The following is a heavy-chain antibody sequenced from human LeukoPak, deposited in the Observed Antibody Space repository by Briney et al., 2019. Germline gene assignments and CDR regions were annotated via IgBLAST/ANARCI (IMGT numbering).Heavy chain of an antibody. J-gene: IGHJ4*02. Sequence: GGSLRLSCAASGFTVSSNYMSWVRQAPGKGLEWVSVIYSGGSTYYADSVKGRFTISRDNSKNTLYLQMNSLRAEDTAVYYCARDRYCSGGSCLKDYWGQGTLVTVSS. CDR3: ARDRYCSGGSCLKDY. CDR1: GFTVSSNY. V-gene: IGHV3-53*01. CDR2: IYSGGST. D-gene: IGHD2-15*01.